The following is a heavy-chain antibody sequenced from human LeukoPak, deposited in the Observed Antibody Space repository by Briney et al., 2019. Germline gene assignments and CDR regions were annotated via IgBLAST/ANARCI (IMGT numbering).Heavy chain of an antibody. J-gene: IGHJ3*02. Sequence: ASVKVSCKTSGYTFTTYYIHWVRQAPGQGLEWMGWINPNSGGTNYAQKLQGRVTMTTDTSTSTAYMELRSLRSDDTAVYYCARAQQLLWFGELSGRRRAFDIWGQGTMVTVSS. D-gene: IGHD3-10*01. CDR1: GYTFTTYY. V-gene: IGHV1-2*02. CDR2: INPNSGGT. CDR3: ARAQQLLWFGELSGRRRAFDI.